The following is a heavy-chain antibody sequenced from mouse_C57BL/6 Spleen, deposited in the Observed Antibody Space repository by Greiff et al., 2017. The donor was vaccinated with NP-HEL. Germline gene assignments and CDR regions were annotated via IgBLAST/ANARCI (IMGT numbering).Heavy chain of an antibody. D-gene: IGHD2-1*01. V-gene: IGHV14-1*01. J-gene: IGHJ2*01. CDR2: IDPEDGGT. CDR1: GFTIKDYY. Sequence: VQLQQSGAELVRPGASVKLSCTASGFTIKDYYMHWVKQRPEQGLEWIGRIDPEDGGTEYAPKFQGKATMTADTSSNTAYLQLRSLTSEDTAVYYCTGDGNYVHLDDWGKGTTLTVSS. CDR3: TGDGNYVHLDD.